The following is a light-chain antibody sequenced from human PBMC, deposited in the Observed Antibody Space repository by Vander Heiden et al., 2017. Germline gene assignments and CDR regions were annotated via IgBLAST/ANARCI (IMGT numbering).Light chain of an antibody. CDR3: QQDYSTPRT. CDR1: QSVLYSSNNKNY. CDR2: WAS. Sequence: DIVMTQSPDSLAASVGERVTITCKSSQSVLYSSNNKNYLAWYQQKPGQPPKLLIYWASTRESGVPDRFSGSGSGTDFTLTISSLQAEDVAVYYCQQDYSTPRTFGQGTKVEIK. V-gene: IGKV4-1*01. J-gene: IGKJ1*01.